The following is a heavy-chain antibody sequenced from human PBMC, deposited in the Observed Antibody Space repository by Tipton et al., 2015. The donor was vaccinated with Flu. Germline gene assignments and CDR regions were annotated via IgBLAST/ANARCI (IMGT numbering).Heavy chain of an antibody. CDR2: INWNSGTI. CDR1: GFTFDDYA. V-gene: IGHV3-9*01. D-gene: IGHD1-26*01. J-gene: IGHJ4*02. Sequence: SLRLSCAASGFTFDDYAMHWVRQAPGKGLEWVSSINWNSGTIHYADSVKGRFTVSRDNAKDSLYLQMNSLRAEDTAVFYCAKSGGFDSWNQGALVIVSS. CDR3: AKSGGFDS.